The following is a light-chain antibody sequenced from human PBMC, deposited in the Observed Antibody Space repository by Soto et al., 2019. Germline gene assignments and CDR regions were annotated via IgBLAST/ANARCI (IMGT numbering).Light chain of an antibody. Sequence: DIQMTQSPSSVSASVGDRVTITCRASQGIGSWLAWYQQKLGKAPKLLIYATSNLQSGVPSRFSGSGSGTTCTLTISSLQPEDSAPDYCQQGDTFPQTFGQGTKLEIK. V-gene: IGKV1-12*01. J-gene: IGKJ2*01. CDR2: ATS. CDR1: QGIGSW. CDR3: QQGDTFPQT.